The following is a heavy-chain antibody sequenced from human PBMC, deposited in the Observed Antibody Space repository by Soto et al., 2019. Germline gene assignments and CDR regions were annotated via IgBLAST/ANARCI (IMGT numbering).Heavy chain of an antibody. V-gene: IGHV3-7*03. CDR2: IKEDGSET. Sequence: GVSLRLSCAASGFIFMNYWMKGVRQAPGKGLEWVANIKEDGSETYYADSVKGRFTISRDNAKNSLFLQMNSLRVEDTALYYCTRGLYSTSDWGQGALVTLSS. D-gene: IGHD2-8*01. CDR1: GFIFMNYW. J-gene: IGHJ4*02. CDR3: TRGLYSTSD.